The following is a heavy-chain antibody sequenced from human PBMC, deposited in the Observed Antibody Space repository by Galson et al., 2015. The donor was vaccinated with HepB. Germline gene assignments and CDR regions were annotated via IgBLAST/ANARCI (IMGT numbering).Heavy chain of an antibody. D-gene: IGHD3-10*01. J-gene: IGHJ3*01. V-gene: IGHV3-30-3*01. CDR1: GFSFNTYA. CDR3: ASEGI. CDR2: ISYEGTFK. Sequence: SLRLSCAASGFSFNTYAMHWVRQAPGKGLEWVSFISYEGTFKSYADSVQGRFTISRDNARNSLFLQMNSLRAEDTAMYYCASEGIWGQGTMVTVSS.